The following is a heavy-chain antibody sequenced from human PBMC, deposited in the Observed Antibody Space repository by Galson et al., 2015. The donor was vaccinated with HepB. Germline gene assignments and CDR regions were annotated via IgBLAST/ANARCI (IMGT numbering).Heavy chain of an antibody. Sequence: CAISGDSVSSTSSTWVWVRQSPSRGLEWLGRTYYRSKWYNDYAVSVKGRITINPDTSKNQFSLELNSVTPEDTAVYYCSREHYGSGGVPYWGQGALVTVSS. D-gene: IGHD6-25*01. J-gene: IGHJ4*02. CDR3: SREHYGSGGVPY. V-gene: IGHV6-1*01. CDR2: TYYRSKWYN. CDR1: GDSVSSTSST.